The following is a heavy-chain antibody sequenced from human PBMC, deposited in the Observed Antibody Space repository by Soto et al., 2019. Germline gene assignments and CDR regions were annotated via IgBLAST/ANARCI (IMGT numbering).Heavy chain of an antibody. CDR2: ISGSGGST. CDR1: GFTFSSYA. V-gene: IGHV3-23*01. Sequence: GGSLRLSCAASGFTFSSYAMSWVRQAPGKGLEWVSAISGSGGSTYYADSVKGRFTISRDNSKNTLYLQMNSLRAEDTAVEYCAKVDSYGYGGGWFDPWGQGTLVTVSS. J-gene: IGHJ5*02. D-gene: IGHD5-18*01. CDR3: AKVDSYGYGGGWFDP.